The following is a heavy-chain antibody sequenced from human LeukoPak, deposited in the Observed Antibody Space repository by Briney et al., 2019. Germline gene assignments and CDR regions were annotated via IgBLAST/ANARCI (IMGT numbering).Heavy chain of an antibody. D-gene: IGHD5-24*01. Sequence: FETLSPSRTVSGGSISTYYRSWIRQPPGKGLEWIGYIYYRGNTNYNPSLQSRVSISVDTSKNQFSLKLTSVTAADTAVYYCARLARDAYNYYACDIWGQGNVLRVSS. CDR1: GGSISTYY. CDR3: ARLARDAYNYYACDI. V-gene: IGHV4-59*08. CDR2: IYYRGNT. J-gene: IGHJ3*02.